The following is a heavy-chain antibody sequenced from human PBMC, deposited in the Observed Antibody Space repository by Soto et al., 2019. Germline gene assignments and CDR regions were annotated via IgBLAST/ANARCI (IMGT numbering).Heavy chain of an antibody. J-gene: IGHJ3*02. Sequence: QVHLVESGGGVVQPGRSLRLSCAACGFTFRSYGMHWVRQAPGKGLEWVTFIAYDGNSKFYAESVKGRFTISRDNSRNTVYLQMDSRRPEDTAVYYCAREANDFDIWGQGTMVTVSS. CDR2: IAYDGNSK. V-gene: IGHV3-30*03. CDR3: AREANDFDI. CDR1: GFTFRSYG.